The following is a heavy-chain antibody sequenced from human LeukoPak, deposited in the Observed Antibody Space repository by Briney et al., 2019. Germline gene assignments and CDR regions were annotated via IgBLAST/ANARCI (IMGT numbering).Heavy chain of an antibody. CDR2: IYSGGST. V-gene: IGHV3-66*01. J-gene: IGHJ4*02. CDR1: GFTFTSYS. D-gene: IGHD2-21*01. Sequence: PGGSLRLSCAASGFTFTSYSMNWVRRAPGKGLEWVSVIYSGGSTSYADSVKGRFTISRDNSKNTLYLQMNSLRAEDTAVYYCARFTHGGDFDYWGQGTLVTVSS. CDR3: ARFTHGGDFDY.